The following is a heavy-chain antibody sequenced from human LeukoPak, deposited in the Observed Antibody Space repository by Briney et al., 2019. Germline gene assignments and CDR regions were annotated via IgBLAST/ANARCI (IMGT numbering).Heavy chain of an antibody. Sequence: GGSLRLSXAASGFTFSSYSMNWVRQAPGKGLEWVSSISSGSSYIYYADSVKGRFTISRDNAKNSLYLQMNSLRAEDTAVYYCARGWGAAAATPRGYWGQGTLVTVSS. CDR2: ISSGSSYI. V-gene: IGHV3-21*01. CDR3: ARGWGAAAATPRGY. J-gene: IGHJ4*02. D-gene: IGHD6-13*01. CDR1: GFTFSSYS.